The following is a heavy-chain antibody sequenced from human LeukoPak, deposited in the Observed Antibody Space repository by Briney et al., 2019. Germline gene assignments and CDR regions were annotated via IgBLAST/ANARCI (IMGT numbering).Heavy chain of an antibody. J-gene: IGHJ4*02. CDR2: IQQDGTER. CDR3: AKEYCSNSVCHSLDY. CDR1: GFTFSNYW. D-gene: IGHD2-8*01. V-gene: IGHV3-7*01. Sequence: PGGSLRLSCAASGFTFSNYWMSWVRQAPGKGLEWVANIQQDGTERYYADSVKGRFTFSRDNSKNTLYLQMNSLRAEDTAVYYCAKEYCSNSVCHSLDYWGQGTLVTVSS.